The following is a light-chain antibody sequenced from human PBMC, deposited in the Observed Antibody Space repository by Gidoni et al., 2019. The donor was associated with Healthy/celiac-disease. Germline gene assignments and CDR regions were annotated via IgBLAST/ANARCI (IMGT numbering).Light chain of an antibody. CDR3: QQRSNWPPWIT. J-gene: IGKJ5*01. Sequence: IVLTHSPATLSLSPGERATISCRASQSVSSYLAWYQQKPGQAPRLLIYDASNRATGIPARFSGSGSGTDFTLTISSLEPEDFAVYYCQQRSNWPPWITFGQGTRLEIK. CDR1: QSVSSY. V-gene: IGKV3-11*01. CDR2: DAS.